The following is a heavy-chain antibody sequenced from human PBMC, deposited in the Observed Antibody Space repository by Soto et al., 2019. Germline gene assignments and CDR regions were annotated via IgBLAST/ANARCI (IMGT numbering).Heavy chain of an antibody. J-gene: IGHJ6*02. CDR3: TRDRVKIRASYYHYYGMDV. CDR2: ISYDGSNK. D-gene: IGHD3-10*01. Sequence: GGSLRLSCAASGFTFSSYAMHWVRQAPGKGLEWVAVISYDGSNKYYADSVKGRFTISRDNSKNTLYLQMNSLRAEDTAVYYCTRDRVKIRASYYHYYGMDVWGQGTTVTVSS. V-gene: IGHV3-30-3*01. CDR1: GFTFSSYA.